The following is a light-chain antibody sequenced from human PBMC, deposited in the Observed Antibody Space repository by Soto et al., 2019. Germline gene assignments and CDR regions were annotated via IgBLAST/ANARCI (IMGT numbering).Light chain of an antibody. CDR3: QQYAASPIT. CDR1: QSVGLNF. CDR2: HAS. V-gene: IGKV3-20*01. J-gene: IGKJ4*01. Sequence: EIVLTQSPDTLSLSPGERATLSCRASQSVGLNFLAWFQQKPGQAPRLLIYHASSRATGIPDRFSGSGSGTDFTLTISRLEPEDFAVFYCQQYAASPITFGGGTRVEI.